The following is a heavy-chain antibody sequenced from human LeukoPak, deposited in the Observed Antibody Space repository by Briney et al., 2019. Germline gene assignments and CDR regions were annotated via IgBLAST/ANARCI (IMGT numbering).Heavy chain of an antibody. Sequence: SETLSLTCAVSGYSISSGYYWGWIRQPPGKGLEWIGSIYHSGSTYYNPSLKSRVTISVDTSKNQFSLKLSSVTAADTAVYYCARDSSANHDAFDIWGQGTMVTVSS. CDR3: ARDSSANHDAFDI. CDR1: GYSISSGYY. J-gene: IGHJ3*02. D-gene: IGHD4/OR15-4a*01. CDR2: IYHSGST. V-gene: IGHV4-38-2*02.